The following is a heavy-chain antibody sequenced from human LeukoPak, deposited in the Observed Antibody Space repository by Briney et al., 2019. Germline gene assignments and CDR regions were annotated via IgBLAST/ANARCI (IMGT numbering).Heavy chain of an antibody. J-gene: IGHJ3*02. V-gene: IGHV4-31*03. D-gene: IGHD2-21*01. Sequence: SETLSLTCTVSGGSISSGGYYWSWIRQHPGKGLEWIGYIYYSGSTYYNPSLKSRVTISVDTSKNQFSLKLSSVTAADTAVYYCAGRHVFLDASDIWGQGTMVTVSS. CDR2: IYYSGST. CDR1: GGSISSGGYY. CDR3: AGRHVFLDASDI.